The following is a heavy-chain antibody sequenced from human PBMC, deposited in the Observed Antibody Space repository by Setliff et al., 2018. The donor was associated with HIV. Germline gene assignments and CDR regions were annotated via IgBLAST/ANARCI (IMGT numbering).Heavy chain of an antibody. CDR3: ARERQLWPLGWLDP. Sequence: SETLSLTCNVSGASISGYYWSWIRQPPGKGLELIGYISYTGSTNYNPSLKSRVTISVDTSKNQFSLKLSSVTAADTAVYYCARERQLWPLGWLDPWGQGTLVTVSS. CDR2: ISYTGST. CDR1: GASISGYY. D-gene: IGHD5-18*01. J-gene: IGHJ5*02. V-gene: IGHV4-59*01.